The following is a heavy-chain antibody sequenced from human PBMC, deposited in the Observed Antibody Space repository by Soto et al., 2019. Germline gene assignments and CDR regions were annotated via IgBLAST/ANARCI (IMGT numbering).Heavy chain of an antibody. Sequence: QVQLVQSGAEVKKPGASVKVSCKASGYTFTSYAMHWVRQAPGQRLEWMGWINAGNGNTKYSQKFQGRVTITRDTAASTAYMELSSLRSEDTAVYYCARDPPYYYDSSGYYPRYYYYYGMDVWGQGTTVTVSS. J-gene: IGHJ6*02. CDR3: ARDPPYYYDSSGYYPRYYYYYGMDV. CDR1: GYTFTSYA. CDR2: INAGNGNT. V-gene: IGHV1-3*01. D-gene: IGHD3-22*01.